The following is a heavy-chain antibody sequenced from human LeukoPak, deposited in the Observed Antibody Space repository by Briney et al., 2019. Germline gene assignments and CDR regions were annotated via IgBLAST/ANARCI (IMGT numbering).Heavy chain of an antibody. CDR3: ARSSDSSGYYDYFDY. CDR2: FYPGDSDT. CDR1: GYSFTSYW. D-gene: IGHD3-22*01. Sequence: GESLKISCKGSGYSFTSYWIGWVRQMPGKGLKWMAIFYPGDSDTRYSPSFQGQVTISADESISTAYLQWSSLKASDTAIYYCARSSDSSGYYDYFDYWGQGALVTVSS. V-gene: IGHV5-51*01. J-gene: IGHJ4*02.